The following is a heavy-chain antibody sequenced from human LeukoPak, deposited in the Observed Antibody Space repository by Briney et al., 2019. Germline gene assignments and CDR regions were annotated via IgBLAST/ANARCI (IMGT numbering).Heavy chain of an antibody. CDR1: GGTFSSYT. J-gene: IGHJ5*02. D-gene: IGHD6-13*01. V-gene: IGHV1-69*02. Sequence: ASVKVSCKASGGTFSSYTISWVRQAPGQGLEWVGRIIPILGIANYAQKFQGRVTITADKSTSTAYMELSSLRSEDTAVYYCARGVIAGANWFDPWGQGTLVTVSS. CDR2: IIPILGIA. CDR3: ARGVIAGANWFDP.